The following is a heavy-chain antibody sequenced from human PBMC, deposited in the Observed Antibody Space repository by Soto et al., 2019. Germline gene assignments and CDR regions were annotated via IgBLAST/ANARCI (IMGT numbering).Heavy chain of an antibody. J-gene: IGHJ4*02. CDR3: AKSGGSYRRTYFDY. D-gene: IGHD1-26*01. V-gene: IGHV3-30*18. CDR1: GFTFSSYG. Sequence: GGSLRLSCAASGFTFSSYGMHWVRQAPGKGLEWVAVISYDGSNKYYADSVKGRFTISRDNSKNTLYLQMNSLRAEDTAVYYCAKSGGSYRRTYFDYWGQGTLVTVSS. CDR2: ISYDGSNK.